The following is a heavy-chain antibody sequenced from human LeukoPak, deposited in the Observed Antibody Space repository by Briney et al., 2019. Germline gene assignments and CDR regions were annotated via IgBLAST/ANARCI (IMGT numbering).Heavy chain of an antibody. D-gene: IGHD2-15*01. CDR3: ARGHYPHCSGGSCYFVY. Sequence: VASVKVSCKASGYTFTGYYMRWVRQAPGQGLEWMGWINPNSGGTNYAQKFQGRVTMTRDTSISTAYMELSRLRSDDTAVYYCARGHYPHCSGGSCYFVYWGQGILVTVSS. CDR1: GYTFTGYY. CDR2: INPNSGGT. J-gene: IGHJ4*02. V-gene: IGHV1-2*02.